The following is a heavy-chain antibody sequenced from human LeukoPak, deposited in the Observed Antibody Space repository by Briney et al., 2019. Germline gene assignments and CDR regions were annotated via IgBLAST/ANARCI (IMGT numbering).Heavy chain of an antibody. CDR3: ARVRRLYDYVWGSYLGDAFDI. J-gene: IGHJ3*02. Sequence: NPSETLSLTCTVFGGSVSSGDYYWSWIRQPPGKGLEWIGYIYYSGSTYYNPSLKSRVTISVDTSKNQFSLKLSSVTAADTAVYYCARVRRLYDYVWGSYLGDAFDIWGQGTMVTVSS. CDR2: IYYSGST. CDR1: GGSVSSGDYY. V-gene: IGHV4-30-4*01. D-gene: IGHD3-16*01.